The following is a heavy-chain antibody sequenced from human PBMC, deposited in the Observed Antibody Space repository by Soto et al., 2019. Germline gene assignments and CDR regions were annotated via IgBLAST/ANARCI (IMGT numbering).Heavy chain of an antibody. CDR1: GFTFSNAW. CDR2: IKSKTDGGTT. D-gene: IGHD3-10*01. CDR3: TTDGYLWFGELSDAFDI. V-gene: IGHV3-15*01. Sequence: PGGSLRLSCAASGFTFSNAWMSWVRQAPGKGLEWVGRIKSKTDGGTTDYAAPVKGRFTISRDDSKNTLYLQMNSLKTEDTAVYYCTTDGYLWFGELSDAFDIWGQGTMVTVSS. J-gene: IGHJ3*02.